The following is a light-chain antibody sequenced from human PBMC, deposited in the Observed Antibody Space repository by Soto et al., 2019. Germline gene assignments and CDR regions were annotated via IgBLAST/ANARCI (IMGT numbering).Light chain of an antibody. Sequence: EIVLTQSPGTLSLSPGERATLSCRASQSVSSNYLAWYQQKPGQGPRLLIYGASSRATGIPDRFSGSGSGTDFTLTISRLEPEDFAVYYCQQYGNSRAFGQGTKV. V-gene: IGKV3-20*01. CDR2: GAS. J-gene: IGKJ1*01. CDR3: QQYGNSRA. CDR1: QSVSSNY.